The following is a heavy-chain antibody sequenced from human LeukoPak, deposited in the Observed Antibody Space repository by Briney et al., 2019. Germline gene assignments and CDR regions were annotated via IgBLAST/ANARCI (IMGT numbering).Heavy chain of an antibody. Sequence: SGGSLRLSCAASRFNFRSFDMSWVRQAPGEGLEWISYISGSGSAIYNADSVKGRFTISRDNSKNSLNLQMNSLRAGDTAVYYCARSHGDSDYYDSWGQGALVTVSS. CDR3: ARSHGDSDYYDS. V-gene: IGHV3-48*03. CDR2: ISGSGSAI. D-gene: IGHD4-17*01. CDR1: RFNFRSFD. J-gene: IGHJ4*02.